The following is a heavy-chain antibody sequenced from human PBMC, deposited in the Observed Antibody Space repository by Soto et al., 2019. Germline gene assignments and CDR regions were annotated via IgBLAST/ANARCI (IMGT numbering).Heavy chain of an antibody. J-gene: IGHJ6*02. D-gene: IGHD6-6*01. CDR3: VKGRIAARPTYYYYGMDV. V-gene: IGHV3-64D*06. Sequence: QPGGSLRLSCSASGFTFSSYAMHWVRQAPGKGLEYVSAISSNGGSTYYADSVKGRFTISRDNSKNTLYLQMSSLRAEDTAVYYCVKGRIAARPTYYYYGMDVWGQGTTVTV. CDR2: ISSNGGST. CDR1: GFTFSSYA.